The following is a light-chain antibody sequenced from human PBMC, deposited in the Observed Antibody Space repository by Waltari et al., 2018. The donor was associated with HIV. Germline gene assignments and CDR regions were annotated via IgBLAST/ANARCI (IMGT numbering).Light chain of an antibody. V-gene: IGLV2-14*02. CDR1: SSNVGGYNL. J-gene: IGLJ3*02. Sequence: QSALTQPASVSGSPGQSVTISCTGTSSNVGGYNLVSWYHQHPDKAPKLVIFHANTGPSRIPFRFPAPKSCNTASLTIPGLQPEDEADYYCCSYMSGSTLVFGGGTKVIV. CDR3: CSYMSGSTLV. CDR2: HAN.